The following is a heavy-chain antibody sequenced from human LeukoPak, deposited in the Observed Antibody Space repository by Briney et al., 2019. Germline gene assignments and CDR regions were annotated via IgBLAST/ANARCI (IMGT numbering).Heavy chain of an antibody. D-gene: IGHD5-12*01. CDR2: ISSSSSYI. V-gene: IGHV3-21*01. CDR3: ARAKRHFEEDLTSGYEYDY. Sequence: PGGSLRLSCAASGFTFSSYWMSWVRQAPGKGLEWVSSISSSSSYIYYADSVKGRFTISRDNAKNSLYLQMNSLRADDTAVYYCARAKRHFEEDLTSGYEYDYWGQGTLVTVSS. J-gene: IGHJ4*02. CDR1: GFTFSSYW.